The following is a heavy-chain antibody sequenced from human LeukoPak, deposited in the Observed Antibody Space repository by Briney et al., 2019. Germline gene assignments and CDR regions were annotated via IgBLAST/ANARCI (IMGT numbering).Heavy chain of an antibody. Sequence: SETLSLTCAVYGGSFSGYYWSWIRQPPGKGLEWIGEINHSGSTIYNPSLKSRVTIPVDTSKNQFSLKLSSVTAADTAVYYCARGVDIWSGLNWFDPWGQGTLVTVSS. CDR1: GGSFSGYY. CDR3: ARGVDIWSGLNWFDP. V-gene: IGHV4-34*01. D-gene: IGHD3-3*01. CDR2: INHSGST. J-gene: IGHJ5*02.